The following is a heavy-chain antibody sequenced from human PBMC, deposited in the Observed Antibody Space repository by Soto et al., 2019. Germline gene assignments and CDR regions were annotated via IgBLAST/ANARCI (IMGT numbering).Heavy chain of an antibody. Sequence: QVQLVQSGAEVKKPGASVKGSCKASGYTFTGYYMHWVRQDPGQGLEWMGWINPNSGGTNYAQKFQGWVTMTRDTSISTAYMELSRLRSDDTAVYYCATRIAAGNYWYFDLWGRGTLVTVSS. V-gene: IGHV1-2*04. CDR2: INPNSGGT. D-gene: IGHD6-13*01. CDR3: ATRIAAGNYWYFDL. CDR1: GYTFTGYY. J-gene: IGHJ2*01.